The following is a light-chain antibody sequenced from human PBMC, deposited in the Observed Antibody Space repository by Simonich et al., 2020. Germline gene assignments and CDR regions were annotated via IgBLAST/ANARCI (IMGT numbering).Light chain of an antibody. CDR3: MQSIQLPLT. V-gene: IGKV2D-29*02. CDR1: QSLLHSNGKTY. J-gene: IGKJ4*01. Sequence: DIVMTQTPLSLSVTPGQPASISCKSSQSLLHSNGKTYLYWYLQKPGQSPQLLIYEVSHRFSGVPDRFRGSGSGTDFTLKISRVEAENVGVYYCMQSIQLPLTFGGGTKVEIQ. CDR2: EVS.